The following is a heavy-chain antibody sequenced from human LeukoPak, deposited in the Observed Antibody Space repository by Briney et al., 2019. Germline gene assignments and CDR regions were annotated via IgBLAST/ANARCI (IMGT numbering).Heavy chain of an antibody. J-gene: IGHJ4*02. D-gene: IGHD1-26*01. V-gene: IGHV3-15*01. CDR1: GFTFRIYG. Sequence: GGSLRLSCAASGFTFRIYGMHWVRQAPGKGLEWVGRIKSKSDGGTTDYPAPVKGRFIVSRDDSKNTLYLQMSSLKTEDSAVYYCSTGLGALPRGYWGQGTLVTVSS. CDR3: STGLGALPRGY. CDR2: IKSKSDGGTT.